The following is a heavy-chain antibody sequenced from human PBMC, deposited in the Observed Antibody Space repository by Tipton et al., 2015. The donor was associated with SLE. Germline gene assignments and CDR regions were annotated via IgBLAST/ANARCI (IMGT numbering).Heavy chain of an antibody. CDR1: GFTFNNYA. CDR2: ITSYGGNT. V-gene: IGHV3-64*02. Sequence: GSLRLSCAASGFTFNNYAMSWVRQAPGKGLEYVSGITSYGGNTYYADSVKGRFTISRDNSKNTLYLQMNSLRTEDTAVYYCAAGLLWFGECFYWGQGALVTVSS. J-gene: IGHJ4*02. CDR3: AAGLLWFGECFY. D-gene: IGHD3-10*01.